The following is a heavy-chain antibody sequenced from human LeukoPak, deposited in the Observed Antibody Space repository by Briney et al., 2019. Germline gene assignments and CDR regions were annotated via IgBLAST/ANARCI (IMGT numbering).Heavy chain of an antibody. D-gene: IGHD2-8*01. Sequence: ASVTVSCKASGYTFTSYYMHWVRQAPGQGLEWMGIIYPSGGGTSYAQQFQGRVTMTRDTSTSTVYMELTSLRSDDTAVYYCARELNGHSLDDWGQGTLVTVSS. J-gene: IGHJ4*02. CDR3: ARELNGHSLDD. CDR1: GYTFTSYY. V-gene: IGHV1-46*01. CDR2: IYPSGGGT.